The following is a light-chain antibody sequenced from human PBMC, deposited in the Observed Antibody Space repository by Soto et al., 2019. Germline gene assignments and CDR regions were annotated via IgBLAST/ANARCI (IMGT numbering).Light chain of an antibody. V-gene: IGKV1-9*01. CDR3: QQYYSYPLT. CDR2: AAS. CDR1: QGISSY. Sequence: IKLTQSPSSLSASVGDRVTITCRASQGISSYLAWYQQKPGKAPKLLIYAASTLQSGVPSRFSGSGSGTDFTLTTSCLQSEDFATYYCQQYYSYPLTFGQGTKVDIK. J-gene: IGKJ1*01.